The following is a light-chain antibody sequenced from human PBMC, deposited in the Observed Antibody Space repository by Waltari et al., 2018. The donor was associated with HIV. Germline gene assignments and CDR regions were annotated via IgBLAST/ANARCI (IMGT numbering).Light chain of an antibody. CDR3: MQALQTPPT. Sequence: EPASISCRSSQSLLHSNGYNYLDWYLQKPGQSPQLLIYLGSNRASGVPDRFSGSGSGTDFTLKISRVEAEDVGVYYCMQALQTPPTFGQGTKVEIK. CDR1: QSLLHSNGYNY. CDR2: LGS. V-gene: IGKV2-28*01. J-gene: IGKJ1*01.